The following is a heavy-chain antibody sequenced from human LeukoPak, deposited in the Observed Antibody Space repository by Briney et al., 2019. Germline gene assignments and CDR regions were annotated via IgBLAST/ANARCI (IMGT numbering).Heavy chain of an antibody. CDR3: ARDLDIVVVPAAEQRGWFDP. CDR2: IYTSGST. J-gene: IGHJ5*02. V-gene: IGHV4-4*07. Sequence: SETLSLTCTVSGGSISSYYWSWIRRPAGKGLEWIGRIYTSGSTNYNPSLKSRVTMSVDTSKNQFSLKLSSVTAADTAVYYCARDLDIVVVPAAEQRGWFDPWGQGTLVTVSS. D-gene: IGHD2-2*01. CDR1: GGSISSYY.